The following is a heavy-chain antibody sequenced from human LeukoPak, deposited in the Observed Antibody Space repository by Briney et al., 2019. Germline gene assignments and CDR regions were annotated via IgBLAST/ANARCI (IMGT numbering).Heavy chain of an antibody. V-gene: IGHV1-2*02. D-gene: IGHD3-10*01. J-gene: IGHJ4*02. CDR1: GYTFTGYY. Sequence: GASVKVSCKASGYTFTGYYMHWVRQAPGQGLEWMGWINPNSGGTNYAQKFQGRVTMTRDTSISTAYMELSRLRSDDTAVYYCARLVRATMVRGVIFFDYWGQGTLVTVSS. CDR3: ARLVRATMVRGVIFFDY. CDR2: INPNSGGT.